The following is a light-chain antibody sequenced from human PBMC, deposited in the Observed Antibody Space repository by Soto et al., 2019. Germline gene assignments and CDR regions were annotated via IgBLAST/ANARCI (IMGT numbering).Light chain of an antibody. CDR2: DVS. Sequence: LTQPASVSGSPGQSITISCTGTSSDVGGYNYVSWYQQQPGKAPKFMIYDVSNRPSGVSNRFSGSKSGNTASLTISGLQAEDEADYYCCSYTTSNTRQIVFGTG. J-gene: IGLJ1*01. CDR3: CSYTTSNTRQIV. CDR1: SSDVGGYNY. V-gene: IGLV2-14*01.